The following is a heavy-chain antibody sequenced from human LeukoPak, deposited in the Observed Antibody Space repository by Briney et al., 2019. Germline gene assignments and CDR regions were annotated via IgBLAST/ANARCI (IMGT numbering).Heavy chain of an antibody. CDR1: GGSFSGYY. CDR3: ARGFRRPYGSGSIFDY. J-gene: IGHJ4*02. V-gene: IGHV4-34*01. D-gene: IGHD3-10*01. Sequence: SETLSLTCAVYGGSFSGYYWSWIRQPPGKGLEWIGEINHSGSTNYNPSLKSRVTISVDTSKNQFSLKLSSVTAADTAVYYCARGFRRPYGSGSIFDYWGQGTLVTVSS. CDR2: INHSGST.